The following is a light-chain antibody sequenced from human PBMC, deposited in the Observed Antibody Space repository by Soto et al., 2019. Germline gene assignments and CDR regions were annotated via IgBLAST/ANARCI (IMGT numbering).Light chain of an antibody. V-gene: IGKV1-6*01. Sequence: AIQMTQSPSSLSASVGDRVTITCRASQGIRSDLGWYQQKPGKAPKLLIYAASNLQSGVPSRFSGSGSGTDFTLTISSLQPEDFSTYYCLQDYTYPYTFGQGTKLEIK. CDR1: QGIRSD. J-gene: IGKJ2*01. CDR2: AAS. CDR3: LQDYTYPYT.